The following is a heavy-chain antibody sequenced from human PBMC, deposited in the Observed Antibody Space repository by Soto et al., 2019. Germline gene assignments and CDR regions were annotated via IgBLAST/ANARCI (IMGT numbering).Heavy chain of an antibody. J-gene: IGHJ4*02. CDR3: ASSYGTSWYGDY. Sequence: SVKVSCKASGYTFTGYYMHWVRQAPGQGLEWMGGIIPILGTPNYAQRFQGRVTITADESTSTVYMELSSLRSEDTAVYYCASSYGTSWYGDYWGQGTLVTVSS. D-gene: IGHD6-13*01. CDR1: GYTFTGYY. CDR2: IIPILGTP. V-gene: IGHV1-69*13.